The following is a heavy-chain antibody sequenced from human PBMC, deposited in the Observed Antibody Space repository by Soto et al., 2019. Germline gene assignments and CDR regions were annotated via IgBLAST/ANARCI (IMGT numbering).Heavy chain of an antibody. CDR1: GFTFSSYS. CDR2: ISSSSSYI. Sequence: GGSLRLSCAASGFTFSSYSMNWVRQAPGKGLEWVSSISSSSSYIYYADSVKGRFTISRDNAKNSLYLQMNSLRAEDTAVYYCARDRSPIVLMVYASPPYHDAFDIWGQGTMVTVSS. D-gene: IGHD2-8*01. CDR3: ARDRSPIVLMVYASPPYHDAFDI. J-gene: IGHJ3*02. V-gene: IGHV3-21*01.